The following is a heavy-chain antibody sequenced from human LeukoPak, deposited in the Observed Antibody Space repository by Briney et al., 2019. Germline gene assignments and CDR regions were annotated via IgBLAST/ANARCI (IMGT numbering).Heavy chain of an antibody. CDR1: GYSFSSYW. D-gene: IGHD7-27*01. Sequence: ESLKISCKASGYSFSSYWIGWVRHMPGKGLEWMGIIYPGDSDTRYSPSFQGQVTISADKSISTAYLQWSSLRASDTAMYYCARRRLGNYYFDDWGQGTLVTVSS. V-gene: IGHV5-51*01. CDR3: ARRRLGNYYFDD. CDR2: IYPGDSDT. J-gene: IGHJ4*02.